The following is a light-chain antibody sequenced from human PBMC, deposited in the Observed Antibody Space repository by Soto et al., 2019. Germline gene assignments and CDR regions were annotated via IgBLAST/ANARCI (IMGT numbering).Light chain of an antibody. CDR3: QQFNNYPLT. J-gene: IGKJ4*01. CDR2: DAS. Sequence: AIQLTQSPSSLSASVGDRVTITCRASQGISSALAWYQQKQGKAPKLLIYDASSLESGVPSRCSGSGSGTDFTLTISSLQPEDFSPYYCQQFNNYPLTFGGGNKVEIK. CDR1: QGISSA. V-gene: IGKV1D-13*01.